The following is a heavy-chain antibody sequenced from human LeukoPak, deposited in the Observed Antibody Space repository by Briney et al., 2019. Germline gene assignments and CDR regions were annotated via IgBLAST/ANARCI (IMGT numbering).Heavy chain of an antibody. CDR3: ARGKRESGCDIYHFDY. CDR1: GGTFISYA. V-gene: IGHV1-69*05. CDR2: IIPIFGSA. D-gene: IGHD5-12*01. J-gene: IGHJ4*02. Sequence: VASVKVSCKASGGTFISYAISWVRQARGQGLEWMGRIIPIFGSASYARKFQDRVTIITDESTSTVHMELSSLRSEDTAVYYCARGKRESGCDIYHFDYWGQGTLVAVSS.